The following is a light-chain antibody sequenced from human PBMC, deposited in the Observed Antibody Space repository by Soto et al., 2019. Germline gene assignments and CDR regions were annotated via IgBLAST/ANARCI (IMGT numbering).Light chain of an antibody. J-gene: IGKJ4*01. Sequence: EIVLTQSPGTLSLSPGERATLSCRASQTVGNNYLAWYKPKPGQTPRLLIHGASNRATGIPDRISGSGSGTDFTLIICRLEPEDFAVYYCQQYASSPLTFGGGTKVEIK. CDR2: GAS. CDR3: QQYASSPLT. CDR1: QTVGNNY. V-gene: IGKV3-20*01.